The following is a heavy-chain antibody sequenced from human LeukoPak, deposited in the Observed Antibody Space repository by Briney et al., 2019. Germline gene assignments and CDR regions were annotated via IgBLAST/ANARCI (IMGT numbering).Heavy chain of an antibody. J-gene: IGHJ4*02. D-gene: IGHD1-26*01. V-gene: IGHV4-34*01. CDR2: INHSGST. Sequence: SETLSLTCAVYGGSFSGYYWSWIRQPPGKGLEWIGEINHSGSTNYNPFLTSRVTISVDTSKNQFSLKLSSVTAADTAVYYCARIGTSYYFDYWGQGTLVTVSS. CDR3: ARIGTSYYFDY. CDR1: GGSFSGYY.